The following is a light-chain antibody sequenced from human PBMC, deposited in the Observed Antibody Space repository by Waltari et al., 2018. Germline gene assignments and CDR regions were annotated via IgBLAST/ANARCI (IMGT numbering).Light chain of an antibody. Sequence: QSVLTQPPSVSGAPGQRVTISCAGNTANIGAGFAVPGSQQFPGTVPKLLIYGNTNRPSGVPDRFSGSKSGTSASLAITGLQTDDEADYYCQSYNTSLSGSIFGGGTRLTVL. J-gene: IGLJ2*01. CDR2: GNT. CDR3: QSYNTSLSGSI. V-gene: IGLV1-40*01. CDR1: TANIGAGFA.